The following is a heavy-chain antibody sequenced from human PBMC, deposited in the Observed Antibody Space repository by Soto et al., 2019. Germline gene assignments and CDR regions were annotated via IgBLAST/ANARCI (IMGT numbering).Heavy chain of an antibody. J-gene: IGHJ5*02. Sequence: QVQLVQSGAEVKKPGASVKVSCKASGYTFTSYGISWVRQAPGQGLEWMGWINAYNGNTNYAQKLQGRVTMPTDTSPSTAYMELRSLTSDDTAVYSCARVLPPFDPWGQGTPVTVSS. V-gene: IGHV1-18*01. CDR3: ARVLPPFDP. CDR2: INAYNGNT. CDR1: GYTFTSYG.